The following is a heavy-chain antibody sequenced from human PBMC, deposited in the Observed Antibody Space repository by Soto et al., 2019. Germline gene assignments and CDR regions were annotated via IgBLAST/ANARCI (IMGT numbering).Heavy chain of an antibody. Sequence: QVQLVQSGAEVKKPGASVKVSCKASGYTFTTDDISWALQAPGQGLEWMGRMSTYNGNTNYPQSLQGRLTMTTDTSTTTAYMELRSLRSDDTAVYYCARDPYHVLMVNAPNLYGMDVWGQGTTVTVSS. V-gene: IGHV1-18*01. CDR1: GYTFTTDD. D-gene: IGHD2-8*01. CDR2: MSTYNGNT. J-gene: IGHJ6*02. CDR3: ARDPYHVLMVNAPNLYGMDV.